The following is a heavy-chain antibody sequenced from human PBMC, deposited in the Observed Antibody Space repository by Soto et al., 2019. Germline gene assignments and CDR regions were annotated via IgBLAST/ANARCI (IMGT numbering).Heavy chain of an antibody. CDR2: ISAYNGNP. J-gene: IGHJ4*02. Sequence: QVQLVQSGAEVKKPGASVKVSCKASGYTFTSYAISWVRQAPGQGVEWMGWISAYNGNPNYAQKLQGIVTMTTDTSTSTAYMELRRLRTDDTAVQYCARALPPPHDWGQGTLITVSS. V-gene: IGHV1-18*01. CDR1: GYTFTSYA. CDR3: ARALPPPHD.